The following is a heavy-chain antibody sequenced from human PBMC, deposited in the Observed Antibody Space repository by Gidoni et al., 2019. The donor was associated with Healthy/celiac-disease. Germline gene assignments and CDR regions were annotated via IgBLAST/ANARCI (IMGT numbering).Heavy chain of an antibody. D-gene: IGHD5-12*01. CDR2: ISGSGGST. CDR3: AKNPPRDGYKGPYFDY. J-gene: IGHJ4*02. CDR1: GFTFSSSA. Sequence: EVQLLESGGGLVQPGGSLRLPCAASGFTFSSSAMSWVRQAPGKGLEWVSAISGSGGSTYYADSVKGRFTISRDNSKNTLYLQMNSLRAEDTAVYYCAKNPPRDGYKGPYFDYWGQGTLVTVSS. V-gene: IGHV3-23*01.